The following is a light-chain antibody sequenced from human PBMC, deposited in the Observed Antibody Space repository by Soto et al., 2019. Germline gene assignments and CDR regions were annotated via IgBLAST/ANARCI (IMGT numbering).Light chain of an antibody. J-gene: IGKJ1*01. CDR3: MQSIQLPWT. V-gene: IGKV2D-29*01. CDR2: DVS. Sequence: DIVMTQTPLSLSVTPGKPSSMSCNSSQSLLHSNEKTYVYWYLQKPGQPPHLLIYDVSTRLSGVPDRFSGSGSGTDFTLKISRVEAEDVGIYYCMQSIQLPWTFGQGTKVDI. CDR1: QSLLHSNEKTY.